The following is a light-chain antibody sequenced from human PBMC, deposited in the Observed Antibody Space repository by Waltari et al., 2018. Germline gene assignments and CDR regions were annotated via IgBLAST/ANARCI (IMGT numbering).Light chain of an antibody. Sequence: QSVLTQPPSASGTPGQRVTISCSGSSSNIGSNYVYWYQQLPGTAPKFLIYRDGQRPLGVPDRFSGSKSGTSAALAISGLRSEDEADYYCAAWDDSLSAHVLIGGGTKLTVL. CDR1: SSNIGSNY. V-gene: IGLV1-47*01. J-gene: IGLJ2*01. CDR3: AAWDDSLSAHVL. CDR2: RDG.